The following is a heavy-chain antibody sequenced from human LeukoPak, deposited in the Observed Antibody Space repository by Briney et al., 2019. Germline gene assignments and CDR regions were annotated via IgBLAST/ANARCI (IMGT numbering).Heavy chain of an antibody. CDR1: GYTFTGYY. D-gene: IGHD1-26*01. J-gene: IGHJ4*02. CDR3: ARASELLPRYFDY. Sequence: GASVKVSCKASGYTFTGYYMHWVRQAPGQGLEWMGWINPNSGGTNNAQKFQGRVTMTRDTSISTAYMELSRLRSDDTAVYSCARASELLPRYFDYWGQGTLVTVSS. CDR2: INPNSGGT. V-gene: IGHV1-2*02.